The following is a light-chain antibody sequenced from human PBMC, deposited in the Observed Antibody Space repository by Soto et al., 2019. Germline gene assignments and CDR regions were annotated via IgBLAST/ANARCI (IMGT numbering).Light chain of an antibody. CDR3: SSYGGSNDLV. V-gene: IGLV2-8*01. CDR1: RRDIGGYNY. CDR2: EVT. J-gene: IGLJ2*01. Sequence: QSALTQPPSASGSPGESVTISCTGTRRDIGGYNYVSWYQQHPGKASRLMIYEVTNRPSGVPDRFSGSKSGNTASLTLSGLQAEDEADYYCSSYGGSNDLVFGGGTKLTVL.